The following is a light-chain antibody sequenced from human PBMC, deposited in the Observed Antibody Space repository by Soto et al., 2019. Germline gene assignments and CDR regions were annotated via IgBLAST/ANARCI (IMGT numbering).Light chain of an antibody. CDR3: SSYAGSLYVV. J-gene: IGLJ2*01. V-gene: IGLV2-8*01. CDR2: EVS. Sequence: QSALTQPPSATGSPGQSVTISCTGSSSDIGYSNHVFWYQQHPGKAPKLIIYEVSQRPSGVPDRFSGSKSGNTASLTVSGLQAEDEAEYYCSSYAGSLYVVVGGGTKLTVL. CDR1: SSDIGYSNH.